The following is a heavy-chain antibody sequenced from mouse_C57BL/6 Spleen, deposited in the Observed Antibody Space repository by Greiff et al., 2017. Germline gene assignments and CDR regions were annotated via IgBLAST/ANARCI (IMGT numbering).Heavy chain of an antibody. CDR2: IYPGSGST. V-gene: IGHV1-55*01. CDR3: ARRGVDCNYGG. J-gene: IGHJ2*01. D-gene: IGHD2-1*01. Sequence: VQLQQPGAELVKPGASVKMSCKASGYTFTSYWITWVKQRPGQGLEWIGEIYPGSGSTNYNEKFKSKATLTVDTSSSTAYLQLSSLASEDSAVYYRARRGVDCNYGGWGQGTTLTVSS. CDR1: GYTFTSYW.